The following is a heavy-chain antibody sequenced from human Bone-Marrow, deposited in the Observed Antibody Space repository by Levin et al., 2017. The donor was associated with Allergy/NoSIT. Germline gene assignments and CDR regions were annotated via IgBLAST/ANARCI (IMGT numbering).Heavy chain of an antibody. J-gene: IGHJ5*02. CDR2: IIPIMTTT. CDR1: GEVFRNYP. D-gene: IGHD2/OR15-2a*01. V-gene: IGHV1-69*08. CDR3: ATTPYLGNWFDP. Sequence: SVKVSCKASGEVFRNYPLSWVRQAPGQGLEWMGRIIPIMTTTNYAPRFKARVTITADRSTSTVYMELNNLRSEDTAVYYCATTPYLGNWFDPWGQGTLVTVSS.